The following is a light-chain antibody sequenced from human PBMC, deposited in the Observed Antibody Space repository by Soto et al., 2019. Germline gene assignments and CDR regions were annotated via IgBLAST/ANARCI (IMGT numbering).Light chain of an antibody. CDR3: QSYDSSLSASFV. V-gene: IGLV1-40*01. Sequence: QSVLTQPPSVSGAPGQRVTISCTGTSSNIGAGYDVHWYQQLPGTAPKLLIYVNTNRPSGVPDRFSGSKSATSASLAITGLQPEDEADYYCQSYDSSLSASFVFGTGTKLTVL. CDR1: SSNIGAGYD. CDR2: VNT. J-gene: IGLJ1*01.